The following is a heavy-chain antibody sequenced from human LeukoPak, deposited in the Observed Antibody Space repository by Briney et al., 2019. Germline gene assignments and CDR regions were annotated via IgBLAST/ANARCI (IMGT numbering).Heavy chain of an antibody. J-gene: IGHJ6*02. CDR2: ISAYNGNT. CDR1: GGTFSNYG. V-gene: IGHV1-18*01. Sequence: ASVKVSCKASGGTFSNYGISWVRQAPGQGLEWMGWISAYNGNTNYAQKLQGRVTMTTDTSTSTAYMELRSLRSDDTAVYYCARDPDPPAWYSSSWYYCYYGMDVWGQGTTVTVSS. D-gene: IGHD6-13*01. CDR3: ARDPDPPAWYSSSWYYCYYGMDV.